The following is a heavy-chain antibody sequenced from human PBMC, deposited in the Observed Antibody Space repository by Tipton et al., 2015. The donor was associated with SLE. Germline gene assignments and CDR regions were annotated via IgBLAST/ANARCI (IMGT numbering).Heavy chain of an antibody. CDR3: TTDHAGSSDYYYGMDV. D-gene: IGHD1-14*01. J-gene: IGHJ6*02. Sequence: SLRLSCEASGFTFSNAWMSWVRQAPGKGLEWVGRIKSKTDGGTTDYAAPVKGRFTISRDDSKNTLYLQMNSLKTEDTAVYYCTTDHAGSSDYYYGMDVWGQGTTVTVSS. CDR1: GFTFSNAW. V-gene: IGHV3-15*01. CDR2: IKSKTDGGTT.